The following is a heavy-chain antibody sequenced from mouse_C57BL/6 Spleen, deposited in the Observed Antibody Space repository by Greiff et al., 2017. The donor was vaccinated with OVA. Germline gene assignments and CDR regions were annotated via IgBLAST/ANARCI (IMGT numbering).Heavy chain of an antibody. D-gene: IGHD2-13*01. Sequence: QQSCKASGYTFTSYWMHWVKQRPGRGLEWIGRIDPNSGGTKYNEKFKSKATLTVDKPSSTAYMQLSSLTSEDSAVYYCARSSTMVYYFDYWGQGTTLTVSS. CDR3: ARSSTMVYYFDY. CDR2: IDPNSGGT. CDR1: GYTFTSYW. J-gene: IGHJ2*01. V-gene: IGHV1-72*01.